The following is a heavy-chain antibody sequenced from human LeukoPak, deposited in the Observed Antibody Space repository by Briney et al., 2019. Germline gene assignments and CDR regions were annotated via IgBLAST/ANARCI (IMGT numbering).Heavy chain of an antibody. J-gene: IGHJ4*02. CDR3: ARDGVVTMELDS. Sequence: PSETLSLTCTVSGESISNSRHYWSWIRQPAGKGLEWIGRTYPSGNTNYNPSLKSRLTISLDTSKNQFSLNLKSVTAADTAKYYCARDGVVTMELDSWGQGTLVTVSS. D-gene: IGHD3-3*01. CDR1: GESISNSRHY. V-gene: IGHV4-61*02. CDR2: TYPSGNT.